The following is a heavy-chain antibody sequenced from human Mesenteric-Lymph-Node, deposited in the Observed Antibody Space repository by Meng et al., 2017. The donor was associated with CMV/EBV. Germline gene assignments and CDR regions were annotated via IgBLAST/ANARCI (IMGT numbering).Heavy chain of an antibody. Sequence: SVKVSCKASGGTFSTYTFNWVRQAPGQGPEWMGGIVAVYGTPNYAQKFQGRVAITTDESTSTAYMELGSLRSEDTAIYYCVMKLILIDYWGQGTLVTVSS. V-gene: IGHV1-69*05. D-gene: IGHD3-16*01. CDR1: GGTFSTYT. CDR3: VMKLILIDY. J-gene: IGHJ4*02. CDR2: IVAVYGTP.